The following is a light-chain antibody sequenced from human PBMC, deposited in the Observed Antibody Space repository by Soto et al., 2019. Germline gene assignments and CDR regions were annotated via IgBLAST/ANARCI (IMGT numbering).Light chain of an antibody. Sequence: DIQMTQSPSSLSASVGDRVTITCRASQGIRHDLGWYQQKPGKAPKRLIYAASSLQIGVPSRFSGSGSGTAFTLTISSLQPEDFATYYCLQHRSYPWTFGQGTKVEIK. CDR2: AAS. CDR3: LQHRSYPWT. CDR1: QGIRHD. V-gene: IGKV1-17*01. J-gene: IGKJ1*01.